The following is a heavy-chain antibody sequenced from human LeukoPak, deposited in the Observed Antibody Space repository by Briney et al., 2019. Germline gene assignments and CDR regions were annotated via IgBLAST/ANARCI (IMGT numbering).Heavy chain of an antibody. Sequence: ASVKVSCKASGGTFSSYAISWVRQAPGQGLEWMGRIIPILGIANYAQKFRGRVTITADKSTSTAYMELSSLRSEDTAVYYCFHYCSGGSCYPNWFDPWGQGTLVTVSS. V-gene: IGHV1-69*04. CDR3: FHYCSGGSCYPNWFDP. D-gene: IGHD2-15*01. CDR1: GGTFSSYA. CDR2: IIPILGIA. J-gene: IGHJ5*02.